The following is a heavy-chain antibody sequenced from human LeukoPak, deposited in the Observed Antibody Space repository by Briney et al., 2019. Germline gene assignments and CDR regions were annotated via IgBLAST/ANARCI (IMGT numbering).Heavy chain of an antibody. CDR1: GFIFSDYC. Sequence: GGSLRLSCAASGFIFSDYCMSWIRQAPGKGLEWVLYISSSGSTKYYADSLKGRFTISRDNAKNSLYLQMNSLRAEDTAVYYCATVDSSSPRGYYYYYMDVWGKGTTVAVSS. V-gene: IGHV3-11*01. J-gene: IGHJ6*03. CDR2: ISSSGSTK. D-gene: IGHD6-6*01. CDR3: ATVDSSSPRGYYYYYMDV.